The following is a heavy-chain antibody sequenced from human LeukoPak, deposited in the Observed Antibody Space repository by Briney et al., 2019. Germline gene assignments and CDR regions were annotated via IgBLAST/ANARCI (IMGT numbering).Heavy chain of an antibody. Sequence: SKTLPLTCTVSGGSISSYSWSWIRKPPGKGLEWIGYIYYSGSTNYNPSLKSRVTISVDTSKNQFSLKLSSVTAADTAVYYCASAVAGIRDWGQGTLVTVSS. CDR1: GGSISSYS. J-gene: IGHJ4*02. CDR2: IYYSGST. D-gene: IGHD6-19*01. V-gene: IGHV4-59*01. CDR3: ASAVAGIRD.